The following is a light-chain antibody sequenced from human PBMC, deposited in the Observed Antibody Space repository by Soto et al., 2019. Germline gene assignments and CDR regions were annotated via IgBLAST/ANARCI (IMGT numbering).Light chain of an antibody. Sequence: EIVLTQSPGTLSLSPGERATLSCRASQSVSSSYLAWYQQKPGQAPRVLIHGASSRATGIPDRFSGSGSGTDFTLTISRLEPEDFAVYFCQQYGNPRPNALGQGTKVEIK. J-gene: IGKJ2*01. CDR2: GAS. CDR1: QSVSSSY. CDR3: QQYGNPRPNA. V-gene: IGKV3-20*01.